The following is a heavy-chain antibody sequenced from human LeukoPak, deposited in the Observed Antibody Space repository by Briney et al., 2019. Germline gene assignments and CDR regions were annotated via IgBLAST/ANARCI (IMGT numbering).Heavy chain of an antibody. CDR3: ARLRTVAAAGIIWFDP. V-gene: IGHV4-39*01. CDR2: IYYSGST. CDR1: GGSISSSSYY. Sequence: LETLSLTCTVSGGSISSSSYYWGWIRQPPGKGLEWIGSIYYSGSTYYNPSLKSRVTISVDTSKNQFSLKLSSVTAADTAVYYCARLRTVAAAGIIWFDPWGQGTLVTVSS. J-gene: IGHJ5*02. D-gene: IGHD6-13*01.